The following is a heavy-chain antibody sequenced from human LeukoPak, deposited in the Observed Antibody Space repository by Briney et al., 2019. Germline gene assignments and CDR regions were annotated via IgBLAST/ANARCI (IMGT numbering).Heavy chain of an antibody. D-gene: IGHD5-18*01. J-gene: IGHJ4*02. V-gene: IGHV3-74*01. CDR2: IKSDGSST. Sequence: PGGSLRLSCAASGFTSSSYWMHWVRHTPGKGLVWVSRIKSDGSSTSYADSVKGRLTISRDNAKNTLYLQMNSLRAEDTAVYYCARDGYSFGHDFDYWGQGTLVTVSS. CDR3: ARDGYSFGHDFDY. CDR1: GFTSSSYW.